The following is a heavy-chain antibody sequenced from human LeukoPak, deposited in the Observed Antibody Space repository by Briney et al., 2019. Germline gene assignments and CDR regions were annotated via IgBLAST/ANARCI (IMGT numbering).Heavy chain of an antibody. Sequence: GGSLRLSCAASGFTFSTYAMSWVRQAPGKGLEWVSAISGGGTSTYYADSVKGRFTISRDNSKNTLYLQMNSPRAEDTAVYYCAKDRLLRFPYFDYWGQGTLVTVSS. CDR2: ISGGGTST. CDR1: GFTFSTYA. D-gene: IGHD3-3*01. CDR3: AKDRLLRFPYFDY. V-gene: IGHV3-23*01. J-gene: IGHJ4*02.